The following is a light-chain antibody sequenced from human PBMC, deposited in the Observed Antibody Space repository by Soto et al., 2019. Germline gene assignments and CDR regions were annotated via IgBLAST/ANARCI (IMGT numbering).Light chain of an antibody. V-gene: IGLV2-8*01. CDR3: SSYAGSSNV. Sequence: QSALTQPPAASGCPGQSVAISCTGTSSDVGGYNYVSWYQQHPGEAPKLMIYEVNKRPSGVPDRFSGSKSGNTASLTVSGLQAEDEADYYCSSYAGSSNVFGTGTKVTVL. J-gene: IGLJ1*01. CDR1: SSDVGGYNY. CDR2: EVN.